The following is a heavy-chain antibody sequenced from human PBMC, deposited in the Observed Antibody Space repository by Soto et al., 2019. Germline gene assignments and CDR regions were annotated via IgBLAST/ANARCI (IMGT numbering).Heavy chain of an antibody. V-gene: IGHV1-69*02. CDR3: ASRDGYKGPNWFDP. CDR2: IIPILGIA. J-gene: IGHJ5*02. D-gene: IGHD5-12*01. CDR1: GGTFSSYT. Sequence: QVQLVQSGAEVKKPGSSVKVSCKASGGTFSSYTISWVRQAPGQGLEWMGRIIPILGIANYAQKFQGRVTITADKSTSTAYMELSSLRSEDTAVYYCASRDGYKGPNWFDPWGQGTLVTVSS.